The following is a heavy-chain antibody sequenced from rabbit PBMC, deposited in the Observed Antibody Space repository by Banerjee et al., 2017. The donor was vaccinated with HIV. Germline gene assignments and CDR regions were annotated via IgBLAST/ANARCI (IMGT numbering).Heavy chain of an antibody. CDR3: VRGASSSGYYSL. V-gene: IGHV1S45*01. CDR1: GFSFSDRDV. Sequence: QEQLVESGGGLVQPEGSLTLTCKASGFSFSDRDVMCWVRQAPGKGLEWIACINASTGKPVYATWAKGRFTISSHNAQNTLYLQLNSLTAADTATYFCVRGASSSGYYSLWGPGTLVTVS. J-gene: IGHJ4*01. D-gene: IGHD1-1*01. CDR2: INASTGKP.